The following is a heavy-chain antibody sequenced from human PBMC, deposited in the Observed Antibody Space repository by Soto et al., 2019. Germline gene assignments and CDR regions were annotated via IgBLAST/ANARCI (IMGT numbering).Heavy chain of an antibody. CDR1: GGTFSSYT. V-gene: IGHV1-69*08. D-gene: IGHD3-22*01. CDR2: IIPILGIA. CDR3: ARDGDRSHVFDP. J-gene: IGHJ5*02. Sequence: QVQLVQSGAEVKKPGSSVKVSCKASGGTFSSYTISWVRQAPGQGLEWMGRIIPILGIANYAQKFQGRVTITADKSTSTAYMELSSLRSEDTAVYYCARDGDRSHVFDPWGQGTLVTVSS.